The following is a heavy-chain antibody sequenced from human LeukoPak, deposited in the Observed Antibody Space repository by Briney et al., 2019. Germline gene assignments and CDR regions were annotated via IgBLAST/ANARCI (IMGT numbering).Heavy chain of an antibody. CDR2: ISAYNGNT. V-gene: IGHV1-18*01. CDR1: GYTFTSYG. CDR3: ARSVSDYDSSGYYDY. Sequence: ASVKVSCKASGYTFTSYGISWVRQAPGQGLEWMGWISAYNGNTNYAQKLQGRVTMTTDTSTSTAYMELRSLRSDDTAVYYCARSVSDYDSSGYYDYWGQGTLVTVSS. J-gene: IGHJ4*02. D-gene: IGHD3-22*01.